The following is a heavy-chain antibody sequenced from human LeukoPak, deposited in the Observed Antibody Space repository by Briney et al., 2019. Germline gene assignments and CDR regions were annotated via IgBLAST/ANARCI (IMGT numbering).Heavy chain of an antibody. CDR1: GGSINSYY. D-gene: IGHD4-17*01. Sequence: PSETLSLTCTVSGGSINSYYWSWIRQPPGKGLEWIGYIYYSGSTNYNPSLKSRVTISVDTSKNQFSLKLSSVTAADTAVYYCARHEWDTVTGFDYWGQGTLVTVSS. V-gene: IGHV4-59*08. CDR2: IYYSGST. J-gene: IGHJ4*02. CDR3: ARHEWDTVTGFDY.